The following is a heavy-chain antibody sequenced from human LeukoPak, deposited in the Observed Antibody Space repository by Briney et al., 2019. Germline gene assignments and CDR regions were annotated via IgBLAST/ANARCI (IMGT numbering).Heavy chain of an antibody. Sequence: GGSLRLSCAASGFTFSNYAMSWVRQAPGNGLECVSSLSGSGGSTYYADSVKGRFTISRDNSKNTLYLQMNSLRVGDTAVYYCATPAGGYSYGSFDYWGQGTLVTVSS. D-gene: IGHD5-18*01. CDR1: GFTFSNYA. J-gene: IGHJ4*02. CDR2: LSGSGGST. CDR3: ATPAGGYSYGSFDY. V-gene: IGHV3-23*01.